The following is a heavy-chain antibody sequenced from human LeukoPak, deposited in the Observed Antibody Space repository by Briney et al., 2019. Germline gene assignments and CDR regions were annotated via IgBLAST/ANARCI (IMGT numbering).Heavy chain of an antibody. CDR2: ISCSSSYI. D-gene: IGHD3-22*01. CDR1: GFTFSSYS. Sequence: GGSPRLSCAASGFTFSSYSMNWVRQAPGKGLEWVSSISCSSSYIYYADSVKGRFTISRDNAKNSLYLQMNSLRAEDTAVYYCARYYDSSGYYDYWGQGTLVTVSS. V-gene: IGHV3-21*01. CDR3: ARYYDSSGYYDY. J-gene: IGHJ4*02.